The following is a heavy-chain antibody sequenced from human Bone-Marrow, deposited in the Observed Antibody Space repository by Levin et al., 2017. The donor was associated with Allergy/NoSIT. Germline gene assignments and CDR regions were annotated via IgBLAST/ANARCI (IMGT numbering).Heavy chain of an antibody. D-gene: IGHD2-2*01. Sequence: GGSLRLSCAASGFTVSSNYMSWVRQAPGKGLEWVSVIYSGGSTYYADSVKGRFTISRDNSKNTLYLQMNSLRAEDTAVYYCARDLRVVPAAMWGGQDAFDIWGQGTMVTVSS. CDR1: GFTVSSNY. CDR2: IYSGGST. J-gene: IGHJ3*02. CDR3: ARDLRVVPAAMWGGQDAFDI. V-gene: IGHV3-53*01.